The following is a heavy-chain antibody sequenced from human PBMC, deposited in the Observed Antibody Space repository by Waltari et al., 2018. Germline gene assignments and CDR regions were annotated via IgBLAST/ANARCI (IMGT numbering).Heavy chain of an antibody. CDR2: IYQSGST. J-gene: IGHJ6*03. Sequence: QLQLQESGSGLVKPSQTLSLTCAVSGGSISSGGYSWSWIRQPPGKGLEWIGYIYQSGSTYYNPSLKSRVTISVDRSKNQFSLKLSSVTAADTAVYYCARSYYYGSGSYISDYMDVWGKGTTVTVSS. CDR3: ARSYYYGSGSYISDYMDV. V-gene: IGHV4-30-2*01. D-gene: IGHD3-10*01. CDR1: GGSISSGGYS.